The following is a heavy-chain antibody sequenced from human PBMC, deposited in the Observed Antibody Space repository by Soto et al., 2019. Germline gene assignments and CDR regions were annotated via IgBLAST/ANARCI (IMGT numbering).Heavy chain of an antibody. CDR3: ATLNSFGSDY. CDR2: LYSDGSGT. V-gene: IGHV3-74*01. CDR1: GFTFSTFW. J-gene: IGHJ4*02. Sequence: EVQLVESGGGLVQPGGSLRLSCAASGFTFSTFWMHWVRQAPGKGLVWVSRLYSDGSGTTYADSVKGRFTICRDNAKSTLYLQMNSLRAEDTAGYYCATLNSFGSDYCGRGPLVTVSS. D-gene: IGHD5-18*01.